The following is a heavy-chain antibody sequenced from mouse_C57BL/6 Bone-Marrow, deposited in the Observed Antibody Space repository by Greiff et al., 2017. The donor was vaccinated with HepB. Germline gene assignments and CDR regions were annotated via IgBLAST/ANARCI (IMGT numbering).Heavy chain of an antibody. CDR1: GFNIKDDY. D-gene: IGHD2-1*01. Sequence: EVKLMESGAELVRPGASVKLSCTASGFNIKDDYMHWVKQRPEQGLEWIGWIDPENGDTEYASKFQGKATITADTSSNTAYLQLSSLTSEDTAVYYCTTRVYYGNLYYFDYWGQGTTLTVSS. J-gene: IGHJ2*01. V-gene: IGHV14-4*01. CDR2: IDPENGDT. CDR3: TTRVYYGNLYYFDY.